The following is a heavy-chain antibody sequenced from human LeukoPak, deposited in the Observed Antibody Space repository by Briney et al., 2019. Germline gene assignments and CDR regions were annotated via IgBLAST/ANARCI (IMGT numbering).Heavy chain of an antibody. CDR3: ARDGPDRAAWFDP. V-gene: IGHV1-18*01. Sequence: GASVKVSCKASGYTFSSYGISWVRQAPGQGLEWMGWISDYNGNTNYAQKVQGRVTMTTDPFTSTAYMELSSLRSDDTAVYYCARDGPDRAAWFDPWGQGTLVTVSS. CDR2: ISDYNGNT. D-gene: IGHD3-22*01. CDR1: GYTFSSYG. J-gene: IGHJ5*02.